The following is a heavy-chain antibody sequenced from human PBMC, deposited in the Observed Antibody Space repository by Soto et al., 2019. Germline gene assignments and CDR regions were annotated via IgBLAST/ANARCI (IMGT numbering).Heavy chain of an antibody. J-gene: IGHJ6*03. CDR1: GYTFITYG. Sequence: ASVKVSCKASGYTFITYGFSCVRQAPGQGLECMGWISAYNGNTNYAQNFQGRVTMTTDTSTSTAYMELRSLRSDDTAVYYCARTIWNYGSYYYMDVWGKGTTVTVSS. CDR3: ARTIWNYGSYYYMDV. CDR2: ISAYNGNT. V-gene: IGHV1-18*01. D-gene: IGHD1-7*01.